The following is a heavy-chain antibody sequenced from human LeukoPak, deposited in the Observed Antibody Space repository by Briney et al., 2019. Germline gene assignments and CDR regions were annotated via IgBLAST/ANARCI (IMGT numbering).Heavy chain of an antibody. CDR1: GGSFSGYY. J-gene: IGHJ4*02. CDR3: ARVFAGDYGGTLVFDY. D-gene: IGHD4-23*01. V-gene: IGHV4-34*01. Sequence: SETLSLTCAVYGGSFSGYYWSWIRQPPGKGLEWIGEINHSGSTNYNPSLKSRVTISVDTSKNQFSLKLSSVTAADTAVYYCARVFAGDYGGTLVFDYWGQGTLVTVSS. CDR2: INHSGST.